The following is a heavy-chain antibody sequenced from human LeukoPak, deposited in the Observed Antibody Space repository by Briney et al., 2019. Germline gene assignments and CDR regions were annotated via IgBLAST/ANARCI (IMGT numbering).Heavy chain of an antibody. D-gene: IGHD2-15*01. Sequence: GGSLRLSCAASGFTFSDYSMNWVRQAPGKGLEWGSSISSSSDSIYYADSVKGRSTISRDNVKNSLYLQVNSLRAEDTAVYYCARCSGGTCYSGAHSFYGMDVWGQGTTVSVSS. CDR1: GFTFSDYS. J-gene: IGHJ6*02. CDR2: ISSSSDSI. V-gene: IGHV3-21*01. CDR3: ARCSGGTCYSGAHSFYGMDV.